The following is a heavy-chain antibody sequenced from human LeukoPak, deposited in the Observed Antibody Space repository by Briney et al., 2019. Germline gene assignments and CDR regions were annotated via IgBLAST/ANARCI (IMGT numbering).Heavy chain of an antibody. CDR2: IYHSGST. CDR3: ARGYIVVVVAATGNWFDP. D-gene: IGHD2-15*01. J-gene: IGHJ5*02. V-gene: IGHV4-4*02. CDR1: GGSISSSNW. Sequence: SETLSLTCAVSGGSISSSNWWSWVRQPPGKGLEWIGEIYHSGSTNYNPSLKSRVTISVDKSKNQFSLKLSSVTAADTAVYYCARGYIVVVVAATGNWFDPWGQGTLVTVSS.